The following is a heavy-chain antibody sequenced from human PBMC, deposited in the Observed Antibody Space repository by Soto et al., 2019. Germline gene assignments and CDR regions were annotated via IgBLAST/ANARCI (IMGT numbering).Heavy chain of an antibody. Sequence: QVQLVQSGAEVKKPGASVKVSCKASGYTFTSYDINWVRQATGQGLEWMGWMNPNSGNTGYAQKFQGRVTMTRNTSISTAYMELSSLRSEDTAVYYCARGFEWLFHYYYYYMDVWGKGTTVTVSS. CDR1: GYTFTSYD. V-gene: IGHV1-8*01. CDR3: ARGFEWLFHYYYYYMDV. D-gene: IGHD3-9*01. CDR2: MNPNSGNT. J-gene: IGHJ6*03.